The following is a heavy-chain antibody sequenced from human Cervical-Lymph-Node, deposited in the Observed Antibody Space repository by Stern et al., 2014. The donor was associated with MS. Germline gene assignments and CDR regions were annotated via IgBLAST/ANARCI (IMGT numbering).Heavy chain of an antibody. CDR2: INPDIGMT. CDR1: GYTFSGHF. J-gene: IGHJ4*02. CDR3: ARDSASFFDCSGGSCYLDN. D-gene: IGHD2-15*01. Sequence: MQLVESGAEVKKPGASVRVSCKTSGYTFSGHFMHWVRQAPGQQGLEWMGWINPDIGMTKYAQKFQGRVTMTRDTSISTVYMELRRLTSDDTAVYYCARDSASFFDCSGGSCYLDNWGQGTLVTVSS. V-gene: IGHV1-2*02.